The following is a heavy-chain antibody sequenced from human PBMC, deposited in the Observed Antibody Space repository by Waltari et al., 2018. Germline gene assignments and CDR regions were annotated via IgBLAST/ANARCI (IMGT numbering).Heavy chain of an antibody. Sequence: QVQLVQSGAEVKKPGASVKVSCKASGYTFTSYYMHWVRQAPGQGLEWMGIINPSGGSTSYAQKFQGRVTMTRDTSTSTVYMELSSLRSEDTAVYYCARDQGVVPAAIDAFDIWGQGTMVTVSS. CDR1: GYTFTSYY. V-gene: IGHV1-46*01. J-gene: IGHJ3*02. CDR3: ARDQGVVPAAIDAFDI. D-gene: IGHD2-2*01. CDR2: INPSGGST.